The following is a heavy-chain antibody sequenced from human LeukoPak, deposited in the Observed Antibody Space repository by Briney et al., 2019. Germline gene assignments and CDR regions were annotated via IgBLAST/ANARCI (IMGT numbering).Heavy chain of an antibody. CDR3: ARVGDDSSGYAYFDY. Sequence: GGSLRLSCAASGFTFSSYSMNWVRQAPGKGLEWVSYISSSSSSTIYYADSVKGRFTISRDNAKNSLYLQMNSLRAEDTAVYYCARVGDDSSGYAYFDYWGQGTLVTVSS. J-gene: IGHJ4*02. CDR1: GFTFSSYS. V-gene: IGHV3-48*04. CDR2: ISSSSSSTI. D-gene: IGHD3-22*01.